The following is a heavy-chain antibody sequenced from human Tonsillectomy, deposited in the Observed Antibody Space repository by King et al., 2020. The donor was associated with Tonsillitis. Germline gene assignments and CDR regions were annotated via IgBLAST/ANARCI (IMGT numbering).Heavy chain of an antibody. V-gene: IGHV3-23*04. CDR3: AKGFYSGYDTFEY. D-gene: IGHD5-12*01. Sequence: VQLVESGGGLVQPGGSLRLSCAASGFTFSSYAMSWVRQAPGKGREWVSAISGSGVSTYYADSVGGRFTISRDNSKNTLYLQMNSQRAEDTAGYYWAKGFYSGYDTFEYWGQGTLVTVSS. CDR1: GFTFSSYA. J-gene: IGHJ4*02. CDR2: ISGSGVST.